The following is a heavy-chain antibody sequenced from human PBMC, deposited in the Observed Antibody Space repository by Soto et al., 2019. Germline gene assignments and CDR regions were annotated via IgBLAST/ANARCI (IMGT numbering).Heavy chain of an antibody. D-gene: IGHD1-26*01. CDR1: GFTFSSYG. J-gene: IGHJ4*02. CDR2: IWYDGSNK. Sequence: QVQLVESGGGVVQPGRSLRLSCAASGFTFSSYGMHWVRQAPGKGLEWVAVIWYDGSNKYYADPVKGRFTISRDNSKNTLYLQMNSLRAEDTAVYYCARDLSGSWTFDFWGQGTLVTVSS. CDR3: ARDLSGSWTFDF. V-gene: IGHV3-33*01.